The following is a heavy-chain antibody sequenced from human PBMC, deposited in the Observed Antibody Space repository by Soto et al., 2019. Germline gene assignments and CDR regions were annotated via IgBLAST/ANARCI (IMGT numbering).Heavy chain of an antibody. CDR3: AKDKLTSKCECYFDY. V-gene: IGHV3-9*01. CDR2: ISWHRGSI. CDR1: GFSFQNYA. Sequence: GGSLRLSCAASGFSFQNYAMHWVRQAPGKGLELVSGISWHRGSIGYADSVKGRFTISGDNAKNSLNLQMNSLRAVDTAVYYCAKDKLTSKCECYFDYWGQGTLVTVSS. J-gene: IGHJ4*02. D-gene: IGHD4-4*01.